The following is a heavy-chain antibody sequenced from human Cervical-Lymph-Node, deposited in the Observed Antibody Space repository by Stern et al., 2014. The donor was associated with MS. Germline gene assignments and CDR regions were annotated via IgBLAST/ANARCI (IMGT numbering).Heavy chain of an antibody. CDR1: GYSLTDLS. Sequence: QDQLVQSGAEVKKPGASVKVSCKGSGYSLTDLSMHWVRQPPGKGLEWMGGFDPDDAETIYAQQFQGRLTMTEDTSADTAYMELSSLRSEDTAVYYCVRYGDYVDAFDMWGQGTMVTVSS. V-gene: IGHV1-24*01. CDR3: VRYGDYVDAFDM. CDR2: FDPDDAET. J-gene: IGHJ3*02. D-gene: IGHD4-17*01.